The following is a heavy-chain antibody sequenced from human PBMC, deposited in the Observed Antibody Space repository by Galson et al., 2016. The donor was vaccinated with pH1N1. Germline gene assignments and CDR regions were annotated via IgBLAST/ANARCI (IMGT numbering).Heavy chain of an antibody. V-gene: IGHV1-69*01. D-gene: IGHD5-24*01. CDR2: IIPIFGTP. CDR3: ASHSLRNGYNLYYFDY. Sequence: APGQGLEWMGGIIPIFGTPNYAQKFQGRDAITADESSSTAYMELSSLRSEDTAVYYCASHSLRNGYNLYYFDYWGQGTLVTVSS. J-gene: IGHJ4*02.